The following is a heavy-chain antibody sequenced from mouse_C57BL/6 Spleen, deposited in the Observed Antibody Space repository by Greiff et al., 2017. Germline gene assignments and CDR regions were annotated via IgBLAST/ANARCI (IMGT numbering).Heavy chain of an antibody. V-gene: IGHV5-9*01. J-gene: IGHJ1*03. CDR1: GFTFSSYT. CDR3: ARHASYYGSFYWYFDV. CDR2: ISGGGGNT. Sequence: EVKLVESGGGLVKPGGSLKLSCAASGFTFSSYTMSWVRQTPEKRLEWVATISGGGGNTYYPDSVKGRFTISRDNAKNTLYLQMSSLRSEDTALYYCARHASYYGSFYWYFDVWGTGTTVTVSS. D-gene: IGHD1-1*01.